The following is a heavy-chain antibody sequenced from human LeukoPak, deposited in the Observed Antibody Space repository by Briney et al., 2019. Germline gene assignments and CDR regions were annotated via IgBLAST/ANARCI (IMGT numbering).Heavy chain of an antibody. CDR1: GFTFSSYA. CDR3: ARGLWFGELLPPLHY. J-gene: IGHJ4*02. Sequence: GGSLRLSCAASGFTFSSYAMSWVRQAPGKGLEWVSVIYSGGSTYYADSVKGRFTISRDNSKNTLYLQMNSLRAEDTAVYYCARGLWFGELLPPLHYWGQGTLVTVSS. CDR2: IYSGGST. V-gene: IGHV3-66*01. D-gene: IGHD3-10*01.